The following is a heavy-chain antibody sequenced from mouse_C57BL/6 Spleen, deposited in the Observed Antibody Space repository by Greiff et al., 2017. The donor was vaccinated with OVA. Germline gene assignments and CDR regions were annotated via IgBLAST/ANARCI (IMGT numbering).Heavy chain of an antibody. CDR2: INPSNGGT. CDR3: AREAITTVVAKDY. CDR1: GYTFTSYW. V-gene: IGHV1-53*01. Sequence: VQLQQPGTELVKPGASVKLSCKASGYTFTSYWMHWVKQRPGQGLEWIGNINPSNGGTNYNEKFKSKATLTVDKSSSTAYMQLSSLTSEDSAVYYCAREAITTVVAKDYWGQGTTLTVFS. D-gene: IGHD1-1*01. J-gene: IGHJ2*01.